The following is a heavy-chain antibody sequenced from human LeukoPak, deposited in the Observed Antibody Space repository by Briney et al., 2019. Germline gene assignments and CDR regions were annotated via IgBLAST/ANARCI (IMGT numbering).Heavy chain of an antibody. J-gene: IGHJ4*02. V-gene: IGHV4-59*08. CDR3: ARGYCSSTSCYSGEDYFDY. CDR2: IYYSGST. D-gene: IGHD2-2*01. Sequence: SETLSLTCTVSGGPISSYYWSWIRQPPGKGLEWIGYIYYSGSTNYNPSLKSRVTISVDTSKNQFSLKLSSVTAADTAVYYCARGYCSSTSCYSGEDYFDYWGQGTLVTVSS. CDR1: GGPISSYY.